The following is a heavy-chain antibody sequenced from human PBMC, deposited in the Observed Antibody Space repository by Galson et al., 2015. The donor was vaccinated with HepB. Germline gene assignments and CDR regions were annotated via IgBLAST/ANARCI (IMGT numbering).Heavy chain of an antibody. Sequence: SVKVSCKASGYLFTRYAMNWVRQVPGQGLEWMGWINTNTGNPTYAQGFTGRFVFSLDTSVSTAYQQISSLKAEDTAVYYCARAEGVVVTAIPSYWGQGTLVTVSS. CDR2: INTNTGNP. V-gene: IGHV7-4-1*02. CDR1: GYLFTRYA. CDR3: ARAEGVVVTAIPSY. D-gene: IGHD2-21*02. J-gene: IGHJ4*02.